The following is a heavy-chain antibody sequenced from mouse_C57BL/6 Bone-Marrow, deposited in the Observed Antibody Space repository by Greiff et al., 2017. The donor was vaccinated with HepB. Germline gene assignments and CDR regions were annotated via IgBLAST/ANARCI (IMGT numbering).Heavy chain of an antibody. Sequence: VQLQQSGPELVKPGASVKISCKASGYTFTDYYMNWVKQSHGKSLEWIGDINPNNGGTSYNQKFKGKATLTVDKSSSTAYMELRSLTSEASAVYYCARKDSNSYYFDYWGQGTTLTVSS. V-gene: IGHV1-26*01. J-gene: IGHJ2*01. CDR2: INPNNGGT. CDR1: GYTFTDYY. D-gene: IGHD2-5*01. CDR3: ARKDSNSYYFDY.